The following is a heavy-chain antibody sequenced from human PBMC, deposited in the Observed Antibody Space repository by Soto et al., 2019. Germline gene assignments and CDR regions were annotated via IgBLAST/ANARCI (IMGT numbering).Heavy chain of an antibody. V-gene: IGHV3-23*01. Sequence: GGSLRLSCAASGFIFENFGMSWVRQAPGKGLEWISSISGSGFKKYYADSVKGRFTISGDNSKSTVYLQMNSLRAEDTAVYCCARGYPLWSPYFYYYMDVWGQGTTVTVSS. D-gene: IGHD5-18*01. CDR3: ARGYPLWSPYFYYYMDV. CDR2: ISGSGFKK. CDR1: GFIFENFG. J-gene: IGHJ6*03.